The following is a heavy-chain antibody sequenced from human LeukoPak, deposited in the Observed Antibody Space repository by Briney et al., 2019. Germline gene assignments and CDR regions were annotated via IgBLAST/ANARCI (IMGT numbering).Heavy chain of an antibody. CDR3: ARDRGVVGLFDP. V-gene: IGHV3-7*01. Sequence: PGGSLRLSCAASGFTFSNYWMSWVRQAPGKGLEWVANIKEDGSEKYYVDSVKGRFTISRDNAKNSLYLQMNTLRGEDTAAYYCARDRGVVGLFDPWGQGTQVTVSS. D-gene: IGHD2-15*01. CDR2: IKEDGSEK. J-gene: IGHJ5*02. CDR1: GFTFSNYW.